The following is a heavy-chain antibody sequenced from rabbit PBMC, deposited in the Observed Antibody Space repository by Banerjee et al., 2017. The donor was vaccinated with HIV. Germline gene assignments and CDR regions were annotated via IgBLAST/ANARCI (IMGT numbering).Heavy chain of an antibody. Sequence: QEQLEESGGDLVKPEGSLTLTCTASGFSFSTTYYMCWVRQAPGKGLELIACIYTDSDGTWYASWVNGRFTITRSTSLNTVTLQMTSLTAADTATYFCVGIKDVGSDYDWAMDLWGQGTLVTVS. CDR3: VGIKDVGSDYDWAMDL. V-gene: IGHV1S43*01. CDR1: GFSFSTTYY. J-gene: IGHJ3*01. CDR2: IYTDSDGT. D-gene: IGHD1-1*01.